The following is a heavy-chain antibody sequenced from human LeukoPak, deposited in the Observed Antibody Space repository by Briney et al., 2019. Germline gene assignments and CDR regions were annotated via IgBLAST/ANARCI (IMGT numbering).Heavy chain of an antibody. CDR2: IYYSGST. Sequence: SETLSLTCTVSGGSISSYYWSWIRQPPGKGLEWIGYIYYSGSTYYNPSLKSRVTISVDTSKNQFSLKLSSVTAADTAVYYCARGITMVRGAAGYWGQGTLVTVSS. D-gene: IGHD3-10*01. V-gene: IGHV4-59*08. CDR3: ARGITMVRGAAGY. J-gene: IGHJ4*02. CDR1: GGSISSYY.